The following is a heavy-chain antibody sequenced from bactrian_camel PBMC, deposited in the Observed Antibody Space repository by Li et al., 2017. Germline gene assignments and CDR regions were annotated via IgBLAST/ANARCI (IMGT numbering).Heavy chain of an antibody. J-gene: IGHJ4*01. Sequence: HVQLVESGGASVQAGGSLKLSCAASGYTFSTSGMGWYRQAPGKERELISTISNDGGTTTYTNSVKGRFTISQDNAKNTTYLQMNNLKPEDTAKYYCAADVRGLGEELCVWAFLRRGTFGHFGQGTQVTVS. CDR2: ISNDGGTT. V-gene: IGHV3S53*01. CDR1: GYTFSTSG. D-gene: IGHD5*01.